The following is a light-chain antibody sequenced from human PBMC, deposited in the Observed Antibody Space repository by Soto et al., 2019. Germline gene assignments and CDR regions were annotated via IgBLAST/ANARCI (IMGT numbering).Light chain of an antibody. CDR3: QQRSNWPIT. V-gene: IGKV3D-20*02. J-gene: IGKJ5*01. Sequence: EIVLTQSPGTLSLSPGERATLSCRASQSVSSANFAWYQQKPGQAPRLLIYDASTRATGIPARFSGSGSGTDFTLTISSLEPEDFAVYYCQQRSNWPITFGQGTRLEIK. CDR1: QSVSSAN. CDR2: DAS.